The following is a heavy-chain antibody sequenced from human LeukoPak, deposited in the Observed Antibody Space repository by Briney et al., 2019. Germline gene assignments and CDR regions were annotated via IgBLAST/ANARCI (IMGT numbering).Heavy chain of an antibody. CDR1: GGSISSGGYS. CDR3: ARGGYYDSSGYFVLPD. D-gene: IGHD3-22*01. V-gene: IGHV4-31*03. Sequence: PSETLSLTCSVSGGSISSGGYSWSWIRQHPGKGLEWIGYIYYRGLTYYNPSLKSRVTISVDTSKNQFSLRLSSVTAADTAVYHCARGGYYDSSGYFVLPDWGQGTPITVSS. CDR2: IYYRGLT. J-gene: IGHJ4*02.